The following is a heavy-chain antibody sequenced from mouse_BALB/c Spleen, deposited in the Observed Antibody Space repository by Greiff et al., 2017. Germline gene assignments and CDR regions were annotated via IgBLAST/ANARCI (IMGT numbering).Heavy chain of an antibody. CDR3: AMGMDY. V-gene: IGHV5-4*02. CDR2: ISDGGSYT. Sequence: DVKLVESGGGLVKPGGSLKLSCAASGFTFSDYYMYWVRQTPEKRLEWVATISDGGSYTYYPDSVKGRFTISRDNAKNNLYLQMSSLKSEDTAMYYCAMGMDYWGQGTSVTVSS. CDR1: GFTFSDYY. J-gene: IGHJ4*01.